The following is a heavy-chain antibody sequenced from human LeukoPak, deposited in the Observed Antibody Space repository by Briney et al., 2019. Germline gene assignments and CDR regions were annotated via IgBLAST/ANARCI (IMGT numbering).Heavy chain of an antibody. CDR3: ARDRAVAGLIDY. Sequence: GRSLRLSCAASGFTFSSYAMHWVRQAPGKGLEWVAVISYDGSNKYYADSVKGRFTISRDHSKNTLYLQMNSLRAEDTAVYYCARDRAVAGLIDYWGQGTLVTVSS. D-gene: IGHD6-19*01. CDR2: ISYDGSNK. V-gene: IGHV3-30*04. J-gene: IGHJ4*02. CDR1: GFTFSSYA.